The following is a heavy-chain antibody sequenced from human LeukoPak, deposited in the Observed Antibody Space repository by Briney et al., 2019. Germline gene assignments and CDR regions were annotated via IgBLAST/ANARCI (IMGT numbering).Heavy chain of an antibody. CDR3: ARDTYYYGSGSYYFDY. Sequence: GGSLRLSYAAAGFTFSSYAMPWVREAPGKGLEYVSAISSNGGSTYYANSVKGRFTISRDNSKNTLYLQMGSLRAEDTAVYYCARDTYYYGSGSYYFDYWGQGTLVTVSS. V-gene: IGHV3-64*01. J-gene: IGHJ4*02. CDR1: GFTFSSYA. D-gene: IGHD3-10*01. CDR2: ISSNGGST.